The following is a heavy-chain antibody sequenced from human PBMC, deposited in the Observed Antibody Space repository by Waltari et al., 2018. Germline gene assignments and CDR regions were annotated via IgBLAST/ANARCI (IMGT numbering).Heavy chain of an antibody. Sequence: EVLLVESGGGLVQTGGSLRLSCAAARFPFGSDGRNWVRQAPGKGLEWVANINQDGSEEYYVDSVKGRFTISRDNAKNSLYLEMKTLRAEDTAIYYCARTGARWLQFAAFDIWGQGTMVTVSS. D-gene: IGHD5-12*01. CDR3: ARTGARWLQFAAFDI. CDR2: INQDGSEE. V-gene: IGHV3-7*01. CDR1: RFPFGSDG. J-gene: IGHJ3*02.